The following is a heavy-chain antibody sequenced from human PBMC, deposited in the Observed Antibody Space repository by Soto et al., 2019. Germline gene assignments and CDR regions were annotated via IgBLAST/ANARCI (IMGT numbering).Heavy chain of an antibody. D-gene: IGHD5-18*01. Sequence: GGSLRLSCAASGVTFSSYAMSWVRQASGKGLEWVSAISGSGGSTYYADSVKGRFTISRDNSKNTLYLQMNSLRAEDTAVYYCAKEGYSYGLFDYWGQGTLVTVSS. V-gene: IGHV3-23*01. J-gene: IGHJ4*02. CDR1: GVTFSSYA. CDR2: ISGSGGST. CDR3: AKEGYSYGLFDY.